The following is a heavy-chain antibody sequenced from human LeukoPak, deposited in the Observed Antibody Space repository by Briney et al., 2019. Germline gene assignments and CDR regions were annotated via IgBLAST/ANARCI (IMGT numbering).Heavy chain of an antibody. D-gene: IGHD3-10*01. Sequence: GGSLRLSCVASGFTFSSYGMHWVRQAPGKGLEWVAFVRYDGSNKYYADSVKGRFTISRDNAKNSLYLQMNSLRAEDTAVYYCARVGRNYFDYWGQGTLVTVSS. CDR2: VRYDGSNK. CDR1: GFTFSSYG. V-gene: IGHV3-30*02. CDR3: ARVGRNYFDY. J-gene: IGHJ4*02.